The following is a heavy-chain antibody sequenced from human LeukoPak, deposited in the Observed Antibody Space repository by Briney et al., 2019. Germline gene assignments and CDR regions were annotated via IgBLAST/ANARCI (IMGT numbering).Heavy chain of an antibody. V-gene: IGHV3-53*05. CDR1: GFTFSSNY. J-gene: IGHJ4*02. D-gene: IGHD6-19*01. CDR2: IYSGGST. Sequence: GGSLRLSCAASGFTFSSNYMSWVRQAPGKGLEWVSVIYSGGSTYYADSVKGRFTISRDNSKNTLYLQMNSLRAEDTAVYYCASLQWLVPGYFDYWGQGTLVTVSS. CDR3: ASLQWLVPGYFDY.